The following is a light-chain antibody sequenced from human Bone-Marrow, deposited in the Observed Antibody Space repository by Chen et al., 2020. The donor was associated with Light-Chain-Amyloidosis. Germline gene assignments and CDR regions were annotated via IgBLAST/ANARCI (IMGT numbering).Light chain of an antibody. CDR1: QSVLYSSNNKDS. V-gene: IGKV4-1*01. Sequence: DIVMNQSPDSLAVSLGERATINCKSSQSVLYSSNNKDSLAWYQQKPGQPPKLVIYWASVRESGVPDRFSGSGTGTDFTLTISSLQAEDVAVYYCQQYSATPLTFGGGTKVHIK. CDR2: WAS. J-gene: IGKJ4*01. CDR3: QQYSATPLT.